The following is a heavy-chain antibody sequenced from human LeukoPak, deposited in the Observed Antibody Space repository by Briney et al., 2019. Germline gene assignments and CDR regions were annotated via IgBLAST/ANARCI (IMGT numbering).Heavy chain of an antibody. Sequence: GGSLRLSCAASGFTFSSYAMSWVRQAPGKGLELVSAISGSGGSTYYADSVKGRFTISRDNSKNTLYLQMNSLRAEDTAVYYCAKDKGVRSTSLDAFDIWGQGTMVTVSS. CDR2: ISGSGGST. J-gene: IGHJ3*02. CDR1: GFTFSSYA. CDR3: AKDKGVRSTSLDAFDI. V-gene: IGHV3-23*01. D-gene: IGHD2-2*01.